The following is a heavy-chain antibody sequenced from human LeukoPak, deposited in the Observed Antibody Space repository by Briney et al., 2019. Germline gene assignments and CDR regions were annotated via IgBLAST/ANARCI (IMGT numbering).Heavy chain of an antibody. Sequence: GASVKVSCKASGYTFTSYGISWVRQGPGQGLEWMGWISAYNGNTNYAQKLQGRVTMTTDTSASTAYMELRSLRSDDTAVYYCARVSFSSSWYFGVDCWGQGTPVTISS. V-gene: IGHV1-18*01. CDR1: GYTFTSYG. J-gene: IGHJ4*02. D-gene: IGHD6-13*01. CDR3: ARVSFSSSWYFGVDC. CDR2: ISAYNGNT.